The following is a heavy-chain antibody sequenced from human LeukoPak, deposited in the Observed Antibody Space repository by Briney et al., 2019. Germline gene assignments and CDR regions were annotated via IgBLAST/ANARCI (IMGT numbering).Heavy chain of an antibody. D-gene: IGHD1-1*01. CDR1: GYTFTSYG. V-gene: IGHV1-18*01. Sequence: ASVKVSCKASGYTFTSYGISWVRQAPGQGLEWMGWISAYNGNTNHAQKLQGRVTMTTDTSTSTAYMELRSLRSDDTAVYYCARDHWGTTGTTVDYWGQGTLVTVSS. CDR2: ISAYNGNT. J-gene: IGHJ4*02. CDR3: ARDHWGTTGTTVDY.